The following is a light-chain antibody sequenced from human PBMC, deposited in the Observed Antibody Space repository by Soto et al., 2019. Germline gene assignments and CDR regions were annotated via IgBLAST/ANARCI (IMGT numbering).Light chain of an antibody. CDR1: SSDIGTSNY. CDR3: YSSRSSSTTFYV. J-gene: IGLJ1*01. CDR2: GVS. Sequence: QSALTQPASVSGSPGQSITISCAGTSSDIGTSNYVSWYQQHPGKAPKLMIYGVSNRPSGVSNRFSGSKSGNTASLTISGLQAEDEADYFCYSSRSSSTTFYVFGTGTKVTVL. V-gene: IGLV2-14*03.